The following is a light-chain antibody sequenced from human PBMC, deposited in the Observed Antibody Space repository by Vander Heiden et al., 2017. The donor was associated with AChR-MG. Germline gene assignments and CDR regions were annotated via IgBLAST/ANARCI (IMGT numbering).Light chain of an antibody. CDR1: KIGSKG. CDR2: DDS. V-gene: IGLV3-21*02. CDR3: QVWDSSSDLVV. Sequence: SYVLTQPPSVSVAPGQTASITCGGDKIGSKGVHWYQQMPGQAPVLVVYDDSDLPSGIPERFSGSNSGSTATLAISRVEAGDEADYYCQVWDSSSDLVVFGGGTKLTVL. J-gene: IGLJ2*01.